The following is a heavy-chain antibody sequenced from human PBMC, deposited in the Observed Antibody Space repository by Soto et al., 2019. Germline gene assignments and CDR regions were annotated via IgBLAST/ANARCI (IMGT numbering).Heavy chain of an antibody. CDR1: GGSFSGYY. V-gene: IGHV4-59*01. CDR2: IYYTGSS. D-gene: IGHD2-15*01. J-gene: IGHJ5*02. Sequence: SETLSLTCAVYGGSFSGYYWTWIRQPPGKGLEWIGFIYYTGSSSYNPSLKSRVSLKLTSVTAADTAVYYCASAVYCSGGSCSFDPWGQGTLVTSPQ. CDR3: ASAVYCSGGSCSFDP.